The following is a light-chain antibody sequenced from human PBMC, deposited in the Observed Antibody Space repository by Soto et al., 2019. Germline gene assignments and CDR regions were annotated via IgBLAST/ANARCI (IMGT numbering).Light chain of an antibody. CDR1: QSVDSSF. J-gene: IGKJ1*01. CDR2: GAS. Sequence: EIVLTQSPGSLSLSPGERATLSCRASQSVDSSFFAWYQQKPGQAPRLLSYGASNRATGIPDRFSGSGSVTDFTLTISRLAPEDFAVYYCEQYVSSVTFGQGTKVEIK. CDR3: EQYVSSVT. V-gene: IGKV3-20*01.